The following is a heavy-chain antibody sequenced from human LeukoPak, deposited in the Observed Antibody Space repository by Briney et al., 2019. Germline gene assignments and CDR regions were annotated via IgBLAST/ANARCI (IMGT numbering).Heavy chain of an antibody. D-gene: IGHD6-13*01. V-gene: IGHV6-1*01. CDR1: GDSFSSNSAA. J-gene: IGHJ4*02. Sequence: SQTLSLTCAISGDSFSSNSAAWNWIRQSPSRGLEWLVRTYYRSKRYNDYAVSVKSRITINPDTSKNQFSLQLNSVTPEDTAVYYCARDGYSGSGAAAGTKDYWGQGTLVTVSS. CDR2: TYYRSKRYN. CDR3: ARDGYSGSGAAAGTKDY.